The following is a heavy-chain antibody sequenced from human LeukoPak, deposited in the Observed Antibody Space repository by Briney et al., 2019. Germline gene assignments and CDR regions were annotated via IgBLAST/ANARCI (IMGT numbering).Heavy chain of an antibody. Sequence: GASVKVSCKASGYTFTSYGISWVRQAPGQGLEWMGWISAHNGNTNYAQKLQGRVTMTTDTSTSTAYMELRSLRSDDTAVYYCARDRTDYFDNSGYYPNCFDPWGQGTQVTVSS. CDR1: GYTFTSYG. D-gene: IGHD3-22*01. CDR2: ISAHNGNT. CDR3: ARDRTDYFDNSGYYPNCFDP. J-gene: IGHJ5*02. V-gene: IGHV1-18*01.